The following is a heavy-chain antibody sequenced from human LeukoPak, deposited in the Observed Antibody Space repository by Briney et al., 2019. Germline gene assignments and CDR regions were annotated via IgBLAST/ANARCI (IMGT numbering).Heavy chain of an antibody. CDR2: INPNSGGT. J-gene: IGHJ6*03. V-gene: IGHV1-2*02. CDR1: GYTFTGYY. Sequence: ASVKVSCKASGYTFTGYYTHWVRQAPGQGLEWMGWINPNSGGTNYAQKLQGRVTMTTDTSTSTAYMELRSLRSDDTAVYYCARWAYAMVRGVQNYYYYYMDVWGKGTTVTVSS. CDR3: ARWAYAMVRGVQNYYYYYMDV. D-gene: IGHD3-10*01.